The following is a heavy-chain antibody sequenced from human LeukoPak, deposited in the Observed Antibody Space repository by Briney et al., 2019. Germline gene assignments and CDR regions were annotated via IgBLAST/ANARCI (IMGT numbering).Heavy chain of an antibody. D-gene: IGHD6-13*01. J-gene: IGHJ6*03. CDR2: IYYSGST. CDR1: GGSISSSSYY. V-gene: IGHV4-39*07. CDR3: ARGSGYSSSWTLNYYYYMDV. Sequence: SETLSLTCTVSGGSISSSSYYWGWIRQPPGKGLEWIGSIYYSGSTYYNPSLKSRVTISVDTSKNQFSLKLSSVTAADTAVYYCARGSGYSSSWTLNYYYYMDVWGKGTTVTVSS.